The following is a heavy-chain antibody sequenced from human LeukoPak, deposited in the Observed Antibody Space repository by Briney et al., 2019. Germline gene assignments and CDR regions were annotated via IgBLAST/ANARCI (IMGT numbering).Heavy chain of an antibody. CDR1: GFSFTNYN. V-gene: IGHV3-21*01. CDR2: ISSRSTYI. D-gene: IGHD3-3*01. CDR3: ARVVTIFGVVLYYVMDV. Sequence: GGSLRLSCAASGFSFTNYNMNWVRQAPGRGLEWVSSISSRSTYIYYADSVKGRFTISRDNAKDSLFLQMNSLRAEDTAVYYCARVVTIFGVVLYYVMDVWGQGTTVTVSS. J-gene: IGHJ6*02.